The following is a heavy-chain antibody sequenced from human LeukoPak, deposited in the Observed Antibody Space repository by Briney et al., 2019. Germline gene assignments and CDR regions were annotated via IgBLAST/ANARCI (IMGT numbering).Heavy chain of an antibody. J-gene: IGHJ4*02. CDR1: GGSISSSSYY. V-gene: IGHV4-39*07. D-gene: IGHD1-7*01. Sequence: SETLSLTCTVSGGSISSSSYYWGWIRQPPGKGLEWIGSIYYSGSTYYNPSLKSRVTISVDTSKNQFSLKLSSVTAADTAVYYCARDLHELELYYFDSWGQGTLVIVSS. CDR3: ARDLHELELYYFDS. CDR2: IYYSGST.